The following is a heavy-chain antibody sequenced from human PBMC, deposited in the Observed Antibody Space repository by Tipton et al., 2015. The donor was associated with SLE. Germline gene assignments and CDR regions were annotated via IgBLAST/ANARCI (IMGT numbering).Heavy chain of an antibody. Sequence: LRLSCTVSGGSISSYYWSWIRQPPGKGLEWIGYIHYSGTTNYNPSLKSRVTISVDTSQNQISLKVKSVTAADTAVYYCAGELLPYYYGMDVWGQGTTVTDSS. D-gene: IGHD1-7*01. V-gene: IGHV4-59*12. CDR1: GGSISSYY. CDR3: AGELLPYYYGMDV. CDR2: IHYSGTT. J-gene: IGHJ6*02.